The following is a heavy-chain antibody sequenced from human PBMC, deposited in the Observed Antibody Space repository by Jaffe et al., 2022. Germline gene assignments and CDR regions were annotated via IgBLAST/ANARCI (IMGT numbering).Heavy chain of an antibody. CDR3: LARYCSGGSCYGDAFDI. CDR1: GFTFSSYS. J-gene: IGHJ3*02. Sequence: EVQLEESGGGLVQPGGSLRLSCAASGFTFSSYSMNWVRQAPGKGLEWVSYISDSSSTIYYADSVKGRFTISRDNAKNSLYLQMNSLRAEDTAVYYCLARYCSGGSCYGDAFDIWGQGTMVTVSS. V-gene: IGHV3-48*01. D-gene: IGHD2-15*01. CDR2: ISDSSSTI.